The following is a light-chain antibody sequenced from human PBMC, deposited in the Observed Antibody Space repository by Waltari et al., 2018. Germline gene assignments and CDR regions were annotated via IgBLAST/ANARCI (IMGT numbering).Light chain of an antibody. CDR2: KAS. J-gene: IGKJ1*01. CDR3: QQYNGYTWT. Sequence: DIQMTQSPSTLSASVGDRVSITCRASQSLSSWLAWYQQKPGKAPKRLIYKASSLESGVPSRFSGSGSGTEFTLTISSLQPDDFATYYCQQYNGYTWTFGQGTKVESK. V-gene: IGKV1-5*03. CDR1: QSLSSW.